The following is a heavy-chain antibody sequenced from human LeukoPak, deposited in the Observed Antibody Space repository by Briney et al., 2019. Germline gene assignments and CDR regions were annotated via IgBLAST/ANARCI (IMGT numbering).Heavy chain of an antibody. CDR2: IYSGGST. D-gene: IGHD1-26*01. V-gene: IGHV3-53*01. CDR3: ARDGRGGSQSDY. CDR1: GFTVSSNY. Sequence: GGSLRLSCAASGFTVSSNYMSWVRQAPGKGLEWVSVIYSGGSTYYADSVKGRFTISRDNAKNSLYLQMNSLRAEDTAVYYCARDGRGGSQSDYWGQGTLVTVSS. J-gene: IGHJ4*02.